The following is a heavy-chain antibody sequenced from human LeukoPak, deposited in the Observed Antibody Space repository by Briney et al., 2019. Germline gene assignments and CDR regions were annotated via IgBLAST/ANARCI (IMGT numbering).Heavy chain of an antibody. D-gene: IGHD1-26*01. CDR2: INHSGRA. Sequence: SETLSLTCAVYGESFSGYNWNWIRQPPGKGLEWIGEINHSGRANYNPSLKSRVTMSTDTSKNQFSLKLSSVTAADTAVYYCARASGYIDYWGQGTLVTVSS. CDR1: GESFSGYN. V-gene: IGHV4-34*01. CDR3: ARASGYIDY. J-gene: IGHJ4*02.